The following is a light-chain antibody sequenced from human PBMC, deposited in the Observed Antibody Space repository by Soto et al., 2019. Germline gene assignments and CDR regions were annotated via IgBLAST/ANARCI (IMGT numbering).Light chain of an antibody. CDR2: GNN. Sequence: QSVLTQPPSVSGAPGQRVNISCTGNKSNLGAGYDVHWYLHLPGTAPKLLIYGNNNRPSGVPDRFSGSKSGTSASLAITGLQAEDEVDYYCQSYDSSLSGVVFVGGTKLTVL. J-gene: IGLJ2*01. V-gene: IGLV1-40*01. CDR3: QSYDSSLSGVV. CDR1: KSNLGAGYD.